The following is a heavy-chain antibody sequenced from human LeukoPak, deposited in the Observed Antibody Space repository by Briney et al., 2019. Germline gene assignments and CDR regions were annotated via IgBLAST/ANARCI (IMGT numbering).Heavy chain of an antibody. V-gene: IGHV1-2*02. CDR1: VYTFTGYY. J-gene: IGHJ3*02. CDR3: ALVVAAFDAFDI. CDR2: INPNSGGT. Sequence: ASVKVSCKASVYTFTGYYMHWVRQAPGQGLEWMGWINPNSGGTNYAQKFQGRVTMTRDTSISTAYMELSRLRSDDTAVYYCALVVAAFDAFDIWGQGAMVTVSS. D-gene: IGHD2-15*01.